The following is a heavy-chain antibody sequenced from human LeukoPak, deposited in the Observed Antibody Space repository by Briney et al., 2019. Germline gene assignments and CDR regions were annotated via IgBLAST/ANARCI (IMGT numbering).Heavy chain of an antibody. CDR1: GFTFDDYA. V-gene: IGHV3-9*01. CDR2: ISWNSGSI. D-gene: IGHD3-16*01. Sequence: GGSLRLSCAASGFTFDDYAMHWVRQAPGKGLEWVSGISWNSGSIGYADSVKGRFTISRDNAKNSLYLQMNSLRAEDTALYFCARGGGLDVWGQGATVTVSS. J-gene: IGHJ6*02. CDR3: ARGGGLDV.